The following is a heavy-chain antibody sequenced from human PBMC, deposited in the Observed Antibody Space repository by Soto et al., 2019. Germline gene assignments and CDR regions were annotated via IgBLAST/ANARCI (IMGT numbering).Heavy chain of an antibody. D-gene: IGHD6-13*01. CDR3: ARQFVKQQLSNYYFYGMDV. CDR1: GFTVSGNY. Sequence: LRLSCAVSGFTVSGNYVTWVRQAPGKGLEWVSLVYRSGTTYYADSVRGRFTISRDNSINTVYLQMNGLRVEDTAVYYCARQFVKQQLSNYYFYGMDVWGQGTTVTVSS. CDR2: VYRSGTT. V-gene: IGHV3-53*01. J-gene: IGHJ6*02.